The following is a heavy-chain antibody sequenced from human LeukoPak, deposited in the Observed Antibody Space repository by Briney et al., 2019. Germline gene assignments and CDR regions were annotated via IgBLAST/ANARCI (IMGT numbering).Heavy chain of an antibody. CDR3: ARHVSSWYGFTLGRNWFDP. D-gene: IGHD6-13*01. V-gene: IGHV4-34*01. CDR1: GGSFSGYY. J-gene: IGHJ5*02. Sequence: PSETLSLTCAVYGGSFSGYYWSWIRQPPGKGLEWIGEINHSGSTNYNPSLKSRVTISVDTSKNQFSLKLSSVTAADTAVYYCARHVSSWYGFTLGRNWFDPWGQGTLVTVSS. CDR2: INHSGST.